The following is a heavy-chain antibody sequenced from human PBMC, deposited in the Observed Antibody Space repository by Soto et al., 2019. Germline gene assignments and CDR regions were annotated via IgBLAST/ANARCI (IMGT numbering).Heavy chain of an antibody. D-gene: IGHD3-10*01. V-gene: IGHV1-18*04. CDR2: ISAYNGNT. CDR3: ALGSEVFDY. Sequence: QVQLVQSGADVKKPGASVKVSCKASGYTFVSYVITWVRQAPGQGLEWMGWISAYNGNTNYAQNLQGRVTMTTDTSTSPSYMELRSLTPDDTAVYYCALGSEVFDYWGQGTLVTVSS. CDR1: GYTFVSYV. J-gene: IGHJ4*02.